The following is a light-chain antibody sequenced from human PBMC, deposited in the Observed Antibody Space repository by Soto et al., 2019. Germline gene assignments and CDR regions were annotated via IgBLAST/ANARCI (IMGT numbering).Light chain of an antibody. J-gene: IGLJ2*01. V-gene: IGLV2-23*01. Sequence: QSGLTQPASVSGSPGQSITISCTGTSSDVGSYNLVSWYQQHPGKAPKLMIYEGSKRPSGVSNRFSGSKSGNTASLTISGLQAEDEADYYCCSYAGSSTLVFGGGTQLTVL. CDR3: CSYAGSSTLV. CDR2: EGS. CDR1: SSDVGSYNL.